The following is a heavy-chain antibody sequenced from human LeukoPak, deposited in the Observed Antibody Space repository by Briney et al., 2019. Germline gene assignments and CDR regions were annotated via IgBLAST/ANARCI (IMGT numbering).Heavy chain of an antibody. CDR1: GYTFTYYY. J-gene: IGHJ4*02. V-gene: IGHV1-46*01. Sequence: GASVKVSCKASGYTFTYYYIHWVRQAPGQGLEWMGIINPSGGSTSYAQKLQGRVTMTTDTSTSTAYMELRSLRSDDTAVYYCARDSMITFGGVISYWGQGTLVTVSS. CDR3: ARDSMITFGGVISY. D-gene: IGHD3-16*02. CDR2: INPSGGST.